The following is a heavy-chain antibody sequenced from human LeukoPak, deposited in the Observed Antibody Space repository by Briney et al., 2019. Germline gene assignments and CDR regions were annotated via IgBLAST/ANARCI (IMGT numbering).Heavy chain of an antibody. V-gene: IGHV3-21*01. CDR2: ISSSSSYI. CDR3: AGDRTYSNDMDV. D-gene: IGHD6-13*01. J-gene: IGHJ6*03. CDR1: GFTFSSYS. Sequence: GSLRLSCAASGFTFSSYSMNWVRQAPGKGLEWVSSISSSSSYIYYADSVKGRFTISRDNAKNSLYLQINSLRAEDTAVYYRAGDRTYSNDMDVWGKGTTVTVSS.